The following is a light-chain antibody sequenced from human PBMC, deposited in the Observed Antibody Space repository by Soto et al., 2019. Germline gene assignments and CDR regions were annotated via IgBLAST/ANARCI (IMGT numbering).Light chain of an antibody. CDR3: QQYNSYPWT. J-gene: IGKJ1*01. V-gene: IGKV1-5*01. CDR2: DAS. CDR1: QSISSW. Sequence: DIQMTQSPSTLSPSVGDRVTITCRASQSISSWLAWYQQKPGKAPKVLIYDASSLESGVLLRFSGSGSGTEFTLTISSLQPDDFATYYCQQYNSYPWTFGQGTKVEIK.